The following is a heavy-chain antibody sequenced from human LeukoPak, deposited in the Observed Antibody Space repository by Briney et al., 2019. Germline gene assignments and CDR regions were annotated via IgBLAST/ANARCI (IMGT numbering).Heavy chain of an antibody. Sequence: GGSLRLSCVTSGFTFKSSSMSWVRQAPGKGLEWVAFIGHFTGDIFYADSVKGRFNISRDDAKDSVYLQMDSLRVDDTAVYFCARDPYTGSMFDYWGHGTLVTVSS. J-gene: IGHJ4*01. D-gene: IGHD1-1*01. CDR2: IGHFTGDI. CDR1: GFTFKSSS. V-gene: IGHV3-21*01. CDR3: ARDPYTGSMFDY.